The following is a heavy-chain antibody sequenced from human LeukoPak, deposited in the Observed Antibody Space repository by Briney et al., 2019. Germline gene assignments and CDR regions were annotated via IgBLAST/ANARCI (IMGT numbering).Heavy chain of an antibody. Sequence: GGSLRLSCAASGFTFSNYWMSWVRQAPGKGLEWVANIKKDGSEKYYVDSVKGRFTISRDNAKNSLYLQMNSLRAEDTAVYYCARDVSGRPLGYWGQGTLVTVSS. J-gene: IGHJ4*02. D-gene: IGHD2-15*01. V-gene: IGHV3-7*01. CDR2: IKKDGSEK. CDR3: ARDVSGRPLGY. CDR1: GFTFSNYW.